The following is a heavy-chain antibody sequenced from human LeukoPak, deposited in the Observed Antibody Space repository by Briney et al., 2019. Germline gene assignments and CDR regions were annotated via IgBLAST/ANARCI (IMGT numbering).Heavy chain of an antibody. V-gene: IGHV3-74*01. D-gene: IGHD1-26*01. Sequence: GGSLRLSCAASGFTFSSYWMHWVRQAPGKGLVWVSHVKSDGSSITYAESVKGRFTISRDNAKNTPYLQMNSLRAEDTAVYYCARGDPIGRYWGQGTLVTVSS. J-gene: IGHJ4*02. CDR3: ARGDPIGRY. CDR2: VKSDGSSI. CDR1: GFTFSSYW.